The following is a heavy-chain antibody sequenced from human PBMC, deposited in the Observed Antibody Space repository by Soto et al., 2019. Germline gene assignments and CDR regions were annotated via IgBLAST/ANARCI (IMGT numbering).Heavy chain of an antibody. Sequence: GGSLRLSCAASGFTFNSYGIHWVRQAPGKGLEWVAVISHDGSKTNYADYVKGRVNISRDNAKNTVKLKMKSLKAEKTAVNKSAKDTYYYSSSGYYVFDSWGQGTLVTVSS. J-gene: IGHJ4*02. D-gene: IGHD3-22*01. CDR2: ISHDGSKT. CDR1: GFTFNSYG. V-gene: IGHV3-30*18. CDR3: AKDTYYYSSSGYYVFDS.